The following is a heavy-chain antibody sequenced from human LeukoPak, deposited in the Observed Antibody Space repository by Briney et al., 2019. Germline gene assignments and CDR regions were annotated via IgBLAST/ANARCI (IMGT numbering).Heavy chain of an antibody. CDR3: AYGDYETHFDY. D-gene: IGHD4-17*01. Sequence: SETLSLTXTVSGGSISSYYWSWIRQPPGKGLEWIGYIYYSGSTNYNPSLKSRVTISVDTSKNQFSLKLSSVTAAGTAVYYCAYGDYETHFDYWGQGTLVTVSS. J-gene: IGHJ4*02. CDR2: IYYSGST. CDR1: GGSISSYY. V-gene: IGHV4-59*01.